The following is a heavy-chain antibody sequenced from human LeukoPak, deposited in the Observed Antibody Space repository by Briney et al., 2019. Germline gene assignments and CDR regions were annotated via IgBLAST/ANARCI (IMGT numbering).Heavy chain of an antibody. CDR1: GFTFSSYA. Sequence: GGSLRLSCAASGFTFSSYAMSWVRQAPGKGLEWVSAISGSGGSTYYADSVKGRFTISTDKSKSTVYLQMNSLRGEDTAVYYCARGGGQHHFGYWGQGTLVTVSS. CDR3: ARGGGQHHFGY. J-gene: IGHJ4*02. CDR2: ISGSGGST. V-gene: IGHV3-23*01. D-gene: IGHD2-15*01.